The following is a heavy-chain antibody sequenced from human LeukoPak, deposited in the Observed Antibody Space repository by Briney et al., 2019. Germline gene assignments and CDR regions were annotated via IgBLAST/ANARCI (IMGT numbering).Heavy chain of an antibody. Sequence: SETLSLTCTVSGGSVSSSSYNWGWIRQPPGKGLEWIGYIYYSGRTVYNPSLESRVTISLDTSKNQFSLKLSSVTAADTAVYYCASDYGSGSYRFDFWGQGTLVSVSS. CDR1: GGSVSSSSYN. J-gene: IGHJ4*02. D-gene: IGHD3-10*01. V-gene: IGHV4-61*01. CDR2: IYYSGRT. CDR3: ASDYGSGSYRFDF.